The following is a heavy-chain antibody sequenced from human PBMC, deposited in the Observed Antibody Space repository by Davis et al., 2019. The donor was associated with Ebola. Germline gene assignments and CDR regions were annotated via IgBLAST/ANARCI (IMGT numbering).Heavy chain of an antibody. J-gene: IGHJ3*02. V-gene: IGHV3-23*01. Sequence: PSETLSLTCTVSGGSISTYYWSWVRQAPGKGLEWVSTLGTSADTYYADSVKGRFTISRDNSKNTLYLQMNGLRVEDTAIYYCAKDTSNIWFDIWGQGTMVTVSS. CDR2: LGTSADT. CDR1: GGSISTYY. D-gene: IGHD1-26*01. CDR3: AKDTSNIWFDI.